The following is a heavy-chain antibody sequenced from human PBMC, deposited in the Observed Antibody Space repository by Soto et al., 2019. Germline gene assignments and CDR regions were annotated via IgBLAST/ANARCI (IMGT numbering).Heavy chain of an antibody. D-gene: IGHD6-19*01. V-gene: IGHV3-30-3*01. CDR2: ISYDGSNK. CDR1: GFTFSSYA. Sequence: PGGSLRLSCAASGFTFSSYAMHWVRQAPGKGLEWVAVISYDGSNKYYADSVKGRFTISRDNSKNTLYLQMNSLRAEDTAVYYCARLAISPDLVAVAPEFDYWGQGTLVTVSS. J-gene: IGHJ4*02. CDR3: ARLAISPDLVAVAPEFDY.